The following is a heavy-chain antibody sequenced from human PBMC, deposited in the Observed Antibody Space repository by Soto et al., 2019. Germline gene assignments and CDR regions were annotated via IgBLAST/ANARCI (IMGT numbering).Heavy chain of an antibody. CDR3: ARENVLSYVDTAMVDYFDY. V-gene: IGHV1-18*01. Sequence: ASVKVSCKASGYTFNTYSISWVRQAPGQGLEWMGWISGYNGDTHYAQKFQGRVTMTTDTSTSTAYMELRSPRSDDTAMYYCARENVLSYVDTAMVDYFDYWGQGTLVTVS. J-gene: IGHJ4*02. D-gene: IGHD5-18*01. CDR2: ISGYNGDT. CDR1: GYTFNTYS.